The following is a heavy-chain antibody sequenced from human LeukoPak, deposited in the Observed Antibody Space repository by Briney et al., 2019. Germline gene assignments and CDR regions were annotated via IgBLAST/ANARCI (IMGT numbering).Heavy chain of an antibody. J-gene: IGHJ4*02. D-gene: IGHD6-13*01. V-gene: IGHV4-39*07. CDR1: GGSIISDAYY. Sequence: SETLSLTCTVSGGSIISDAYYWAWIRQPPGKGLEWIGSAYYNGETYYNPSLKSRVTISVDTSKSQFSLKLSSVTAADTAVYYCARASSWYYFDYWGQGTLVTVSS. CDR3: ARASSWYYFDY. CDR2: AYYNGET.